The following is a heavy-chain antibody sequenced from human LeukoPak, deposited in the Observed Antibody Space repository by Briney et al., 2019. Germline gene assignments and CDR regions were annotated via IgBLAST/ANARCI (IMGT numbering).Heavy chain of an antibody. CDR1: GGSLSSSSYY. D-gene: IGHD3-22*01. CDR3: ASLAHYYDSSGYPDGWYFDL. Sequence: SETLSLTCTVSGGSLSSSSYYWGWLRQPPGKGLEWIGSIYYSGSTYYNPSLKSRVTISVDTSKNQFSLKLSSVTAADTAVYYCASLAHYYDSSGYPDGWYFDLWGRGTLVTVSS. V-gene: IGHV4-39*01. J-gene: IGHJ2*01. CDR2: IYYSGST.